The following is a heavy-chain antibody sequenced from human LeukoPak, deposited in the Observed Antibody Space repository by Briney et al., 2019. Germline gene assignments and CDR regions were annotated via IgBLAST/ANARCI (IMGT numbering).Heavy chain of an antibody. CDR2: ITRDGSST. J-gene: IGHJ6*04. CDR3: ARDPGYESWSPFWGGMDV. CDR1: GFTFSSSW. D-gene: IGHD3-16*01. V-gene: IGHV3-74*01. Sequence: GGSLRLSCAASGFTFSSSWMHWVRQAPGKGLVWVSRITRDGSSTTYADSVKGRFTTSRDNAKNTLYLQLDSLRDDDTAVYYCARDPGYESWSPFWGGMDVWGNGTTVIVSS.